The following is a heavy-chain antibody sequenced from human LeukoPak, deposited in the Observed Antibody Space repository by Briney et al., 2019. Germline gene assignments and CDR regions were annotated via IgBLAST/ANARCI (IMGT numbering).Heavy chain of an antibody. V-gene: IGHV1-2*02. Sequence: ASVKVSCKASGYTFTGYYMHWVRQAPGQGLEWMGWINPNSGGTNYAQKFQGRVTMTRDTSISTAYMELSRLRSDDTAVYYYARAPGGALSGYSALWGQGTLVTVSS. CDR2: INPNSGGT. CDR3: ARAPGGALSGYSAL. CDR1: GYTFTGYY. D-gene: IGHD5-12*01. J-gene: IGHJ4*02.